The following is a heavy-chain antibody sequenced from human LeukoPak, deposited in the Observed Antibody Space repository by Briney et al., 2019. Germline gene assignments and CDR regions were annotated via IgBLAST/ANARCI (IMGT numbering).Heavy chain of an antibody. CDR1: GFSFSDSY. V-gene: IGHV3-11*01. CDR2: ITSSGTTT. Sequence: GGSLRLSCSASGFSFSDSYMSWFRLSPEKGLEWIAYITSSGTTTEYADSVKGRFTISRVNAKNSLHLQMNGLRPEDTAVYYCGRDPDYGDPYWGQGTLVTVSS. CDR3: GRDPDYGDPY. D-gene: IGHD4/OR15-4a*01. J-gene: IGHJ4*02.